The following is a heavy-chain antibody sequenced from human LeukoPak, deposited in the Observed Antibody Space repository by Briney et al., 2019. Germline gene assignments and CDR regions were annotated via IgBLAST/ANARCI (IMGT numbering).Heavy chain of an antibody. CDR1: GFTFSSYG. D-gene: IGHD2-2*01. Sequence: GGSLRLSCAASGFTFSSYGMHWVRQAPGKGLEWVAVISYDRSNKYYADSVKGRFTISRDNSKNTLYLQMNSLRAEDTAVYYCAQPEGSVPYGMDVWGQGTTVTVSS. J-gene: IGHJ6*02. V-gene: IGHV3-30*03. CDR2: ISYDRSNK. CDR3: AQPEGSVPYGMDV.